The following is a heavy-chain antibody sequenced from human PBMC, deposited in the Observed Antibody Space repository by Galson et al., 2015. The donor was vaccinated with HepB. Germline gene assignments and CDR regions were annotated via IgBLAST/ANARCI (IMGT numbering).Heavy chain of an antibody. CDR1: GGTFSSSA. D-gene: IGHD3-3*01. CDR2: IIPIFGTP. CDR3: ARDHYDFWSAYPPGEYGMDV. V-gene: IGHV1-69*06. J-gene: IGHJ6*02. Sequence: SVKVSCKASGGTFSSSAISWVRQVPGQGFEWMGGIIPIFGTPNYAQKFQGRVTITADKSTNTAYMELSSLGTEDTAVYYCARDHYDFWSAYPPGEYGMDVWGQGTTVTVSS.